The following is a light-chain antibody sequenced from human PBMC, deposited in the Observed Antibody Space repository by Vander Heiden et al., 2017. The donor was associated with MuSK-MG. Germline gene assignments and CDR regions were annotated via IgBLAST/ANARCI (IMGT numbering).Light chain of an antibody. V-gene: IGKV2-28*01. CDR1: QSLLHSNGYNY. CDR3: MQALQTPEVT. Sequence: DMVMTQSPLSLPVTPGEPASISCRPSQSLLHSNGYNYLDWYLQKPGQSPQLLIYLGSNRASGVPDRFSGSGSGTDFTLKISRVEAEDVGVYYCMQALQTPEVTFGPGTKVDIK. J-gene: IGKJ3*01. CDR2: LGS.